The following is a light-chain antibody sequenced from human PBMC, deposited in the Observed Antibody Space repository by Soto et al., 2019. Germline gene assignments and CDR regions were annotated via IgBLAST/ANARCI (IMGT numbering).Light chain of an antibody. Sequence: SALTQPASVSGSPGQSVTISCTGTSSDVGAYNYVSWYQHHPGKAPKLMIYDVNNRPSGISDRFSGSKSVNTASLTISGLQAEDEADYYCLSYVTGSTWVFGGGTKLTVL. CDR1: SSDVGAYNY. J-gene: IGLJ3*02. V-gene: IGLV2-14*01. CDR3: LSYVTGSTWV. CDR2: DVN.